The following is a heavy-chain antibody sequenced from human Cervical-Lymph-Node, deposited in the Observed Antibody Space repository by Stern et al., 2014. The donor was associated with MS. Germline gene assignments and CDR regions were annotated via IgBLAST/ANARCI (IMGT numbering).Heavy chain of an antibody. CDR3: ARSRVFDFGDPSYYFDY. J-gene: IGHJ4*02. Sequence: ESGPALVKPTQTLTLTCTFSGFSLSSSGLCVSWIRQPPGKALEWLARIDWDDDKYYITYLKNRLTISKDTSRNQVVLTMTNMDPLDTATYYCARSRVFDFGDPSYYFDYWGQGALVTVSS. CDR1: GFSLSSSGLC. V-gene: IGHV2-70*11. CDR2: IDWDDDK. D-gene: IGHD4-17*01.